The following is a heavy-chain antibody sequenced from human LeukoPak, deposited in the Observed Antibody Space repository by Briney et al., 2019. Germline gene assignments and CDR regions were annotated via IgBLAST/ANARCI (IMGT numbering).Heavy chain of an antibody. CDR3: ARARRSGGITMIRGVKDRGWFDP. CDR1: GFTFSSYT. Sequence: GGSLRLSCAASGFTFSSYTMNWVRQAPGKGLEWVSSISSSSRTIYYADSVKGRFTISRDNSKNTLYLELHSLRTEDTAVYYCARARRSGGITMIRGVKDRGWFDPWGQGTLVTVSS. CDR2: ISSSSRTI. V-gene: IGHV3-48*01. D-gene: IGHD3-10*01. J-gene: IGHJ5*02.